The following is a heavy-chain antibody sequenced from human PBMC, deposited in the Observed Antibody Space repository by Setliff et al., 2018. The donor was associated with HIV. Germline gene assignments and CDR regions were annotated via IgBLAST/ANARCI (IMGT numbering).Heavy chain of an antibody. CDR1: GGSFSGYQ. CDR3: ARGKGGLVGPAEFDY. V-gene: IGHV4-34*01. CDR2: INPTGNT. D-gene: IGHD1-26*01. J-gene: IGHJ4*02. Sequence: SETLSLTCAVYGGSFSGYQWNWIRQFPGKGLAWIGEINPTGNTQYNPSLKSLVTMSEETSKNQFSLKLKSVTAADTAIYFCARGKGGLVGPAEFDYWGPGTLVTVSS.